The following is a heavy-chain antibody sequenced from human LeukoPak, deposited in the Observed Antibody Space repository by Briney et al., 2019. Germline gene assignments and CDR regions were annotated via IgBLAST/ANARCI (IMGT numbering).Heavy chain of an antibody. CDR1: GGSFSGYY. D-gene: IGHD6-19*01. Sequence: PSETLSLTCAVYGGSFSGYYWSRIRQPPGKGLEWMGYIYYSGSTNYNPSLKSRVTISVDTSKNQFSLKLSSVTAADTAVYYCARVVGYSSVSDGMDVWGQGTTVTVSS. J-gene: IGHJ6*02. V-gene: IGHV4-59*01. CDR3: ARVVGYSSVSDGMDV. CDR2: IYYSGST.